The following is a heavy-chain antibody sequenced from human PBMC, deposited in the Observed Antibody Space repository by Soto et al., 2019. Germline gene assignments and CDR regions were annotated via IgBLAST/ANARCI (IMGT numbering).Heavy chain of an antibody. CDR3: ASLNMHY. V-gene: IGHV4-59*01. D-gene: IGHD2-2*01. Sequence: PSETLSLTCTVSGGSISSYYWSWIRQPPGKGLEWIGYIYYSGSTNYNPSLKSRVTISVDTSKNQFSLKLSSVTAADTAVYYCASLNMHYWGQGTLVTVS. CDR2: IYYSGST. J-gene: IGHJ4*02. CDR1: GGSISSYY.